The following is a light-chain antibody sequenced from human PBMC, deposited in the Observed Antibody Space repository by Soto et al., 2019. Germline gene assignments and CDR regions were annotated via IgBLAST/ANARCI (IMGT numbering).Light chain of an antibody. CDR3: QQYGSSGT. CDR2: GAS. V-gene: IGKV3-20*01. Sequence: GLTQSPGTLSLSPGERATLSCRASQSVSNNYLAWYQQKPGQAPRLLISGASTRATGIPDRFSGSGSGTDFTLTISRLEPEDFAVYYCQQYGSSGTFGQGTKVDIK. J-gene: IGKJ1*01. CDR1: QSVSNNY.